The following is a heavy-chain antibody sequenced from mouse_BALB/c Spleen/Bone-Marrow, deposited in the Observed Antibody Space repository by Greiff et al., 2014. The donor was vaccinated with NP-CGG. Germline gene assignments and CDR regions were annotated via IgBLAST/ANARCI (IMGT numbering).Heavy chain of an antibody. CDR2: IDPAIFT. CDR3: ASYRYGWYFDV. CDR1: GFNIKDTY. J-gene: IGHJ1*01. V-gene: IGHV14-3*02. D-gene: IGHD2-14*01. Sequence: VHVKQSGAELVKPGASVKLSCTASGFNIKDTYLHWVEQRPEQGLDWIGRIDPAIFTKYDPKFQGKATITADTSSNTAYLHLSSLTSEDTVVYYCASYRYGWYFDVWGAGTTVTVSS.